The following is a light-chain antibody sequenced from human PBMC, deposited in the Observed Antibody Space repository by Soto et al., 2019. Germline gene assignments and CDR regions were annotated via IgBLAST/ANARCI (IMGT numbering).Light chain of an antibody. Sequence: QSALTQPRSVSGSPGQSVTISCTGTSSDVGAYNYVSWYQQHPGKAPKLMIYDVTKRPSGVPDRFSGSKSGNTASLTISGFQAEDEADYYCCSYAGFNTAVFGGGTKLTVL. CDR1: SSDVGAYNY. CDR2: DVT. CDR3: CSYAGFNTAV. J-gene: IGLJ2*01. V-gene: IGLV2-11*01.